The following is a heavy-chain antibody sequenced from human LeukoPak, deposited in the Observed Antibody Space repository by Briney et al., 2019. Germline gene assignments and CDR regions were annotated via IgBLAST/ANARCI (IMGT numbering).Heavy chain of an antibody. V-gene: IGHV4-39*01. Sequence: SETLSLTCTVSGGSISSSSYSWGWIRQPPGKGLEWIGSIYYSGTTYYNPSLKSRVTIPVDTSKIQFSLKLSSVAATDTAVYYCATGYTSNCPYNWGQGTLVTVSS. CDR3: ATGYTSNCPYN. CDR2: IYYSGTT. CDR1: GGSISSSSYS. J-gene: IGHJ4*02. D-gene: IGHD6-13*01.